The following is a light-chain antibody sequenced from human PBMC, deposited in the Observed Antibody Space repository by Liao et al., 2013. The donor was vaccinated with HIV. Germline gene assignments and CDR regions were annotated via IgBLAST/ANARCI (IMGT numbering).Light chain of an antibody. CDR1: NIGSKS. Sequence: SYVLTQPPSVSVAPGKTARITCGGNNIGSKSVHWYQQKPGQAPVLVISYDSDRPSGIPERFSGFNPGNTATLTISRVEAGDEADYYCQVWDSSSNHVVFGGGTKLTVL. V-gene: IGLV3-21*04. CDR3: QVWDSSSNHVV. J-gene: IGLJ2*01. CDR2: YDS.